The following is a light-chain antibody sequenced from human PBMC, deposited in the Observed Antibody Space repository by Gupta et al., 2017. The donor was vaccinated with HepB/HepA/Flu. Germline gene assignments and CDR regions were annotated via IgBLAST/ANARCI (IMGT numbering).Light chain of an antibody. V-gene: IGKV3-11*01. CDR2: DTS. Sequence: DIVLPQPPGTLSLSPGERATLSCRASQSVNNYLAWYQQKHGQAPRILIDDTSNKAAGTPGRFRGSGSGQDFTLTISSLKPEDFAVDDCQPCKRGPLTCGGGTKVEIK. J-gene: IGKJ4*02. CDR1: QSVNNY. CDR3: QPCKRGPLT.